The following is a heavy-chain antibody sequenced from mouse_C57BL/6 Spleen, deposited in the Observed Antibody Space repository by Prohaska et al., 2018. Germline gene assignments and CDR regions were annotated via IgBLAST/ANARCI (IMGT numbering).Heavy chain of an antibody. D-gene: IGHD2-1*01. J-gene: IGHJ2*01. CDR2: IDPSDSYT. CDR3: ARENYGNSGRYFDY. Sequence: WVKQRPGQGLEWIGVIDPSDSYTNYNQKFKGKATLTVDTSSSTAYMQLSSLTSEDSAVYYCARENYGNSGRYFDYWGQGTTLTVSS. V-gene: IGHV1-59*01.